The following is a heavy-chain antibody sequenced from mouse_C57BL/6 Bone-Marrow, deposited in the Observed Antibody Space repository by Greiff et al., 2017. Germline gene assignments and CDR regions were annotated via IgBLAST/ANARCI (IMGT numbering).Heavy chain of an antibody. D-gene: IGHD1-1*01. Sequence: VQLQQSGGGLVQPGGSLKLSCAASGFTFSDYGMHWVRQAPEKGLEWVAYIRSGSSTISYADTVTGRFTISRDNAKNTLFLQMTSLRSEDTAMYYCARNYYQDYWGQGTTLTVSS. CDR3: ARNYYQDY. CDR2: IRSGSSTI. V-gene: IGHV5-17*01. J-gene: IGHJ2*01. CDR1: GFTFSDYG.